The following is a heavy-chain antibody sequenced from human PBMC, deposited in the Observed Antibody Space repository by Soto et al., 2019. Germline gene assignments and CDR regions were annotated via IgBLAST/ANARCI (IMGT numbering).Heavy chain of an antibody. CDR3: ARYTDDYRDDAFDI. Sequence: GGSLRLSCAASGFTFSSYGMHWVRQAPGKGLEWVAVIWYDGSNKYYADSVKGRFTISRDNSKNTLYLQMNSLRAEDTAVYYCARYTDDYRDDAFDIWGQGTMVTVSS. CDR1: GFTFSSYG. CDR2: IWYDGSNK. V-gene: IGHV3-33*01. D-gene: IGHD4-17*01. J-gene: IGHJ3*02.